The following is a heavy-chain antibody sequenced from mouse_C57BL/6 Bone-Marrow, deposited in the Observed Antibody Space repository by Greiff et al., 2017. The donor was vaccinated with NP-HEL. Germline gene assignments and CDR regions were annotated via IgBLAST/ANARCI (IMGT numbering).Heavy chain of an antibody. CDR1: GFTFSSYG. CDR3: AIYYGSSYDAMDY. D-gene: IGHD1-1*01. Sequence: EVKVVESGGDLVKPGGSLKLSCAASGFTFSSYGMSWVRQTPDKRLEWVATISSCGSYTYYPDSVKGRVTISRDNAKNTLYLQMSSLTSEDTAMYYCAIYYGSSYDAMDYWGQGTSVTVSS. J-gene: IGHJ4*01. CDR2: ISSCGSYT. V-gene: IGHV5-6*01.